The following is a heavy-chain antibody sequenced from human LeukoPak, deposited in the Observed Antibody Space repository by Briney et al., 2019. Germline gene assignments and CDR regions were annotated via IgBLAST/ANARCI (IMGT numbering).Heavy chain of an antibody. D-gene: IGHD1-26*01. Sequence: GGSLRLSCAASGFTFDEYGMSWVRQAPGKGLEWVSGINWNGGRTGYADSVKGRFAISRDNAKNSLYLQMNSLRAEDTALYYCARTPTTFYYYMDVWGKGTTVTVSS. V-gene: IGHV3-20*04. CDR2: INWNGGRT. CDR1: GFTFDEYG. J-gene: IGHJ6*03. CDR3: ARTPTTFYYYMDV.